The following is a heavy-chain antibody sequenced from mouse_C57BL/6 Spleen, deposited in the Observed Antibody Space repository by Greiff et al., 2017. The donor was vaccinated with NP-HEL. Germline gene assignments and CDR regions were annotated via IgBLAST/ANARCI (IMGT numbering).Heavy chain of an antibody. Sequence: EVQLQQSGGDLVKPGGSLKLSCAASGFTFSSYGMSWVRQTPDKRLEWVATISSGGSYTYYPDSVKGRFTISRDNAKNTLYLQMSSLKSEDTAMYYCARDSSGYYFDYWGQGTTLTVSS. V-gene: IGHV5-6*01. D-gene: IGHD3-2*02. CDR3: ARDSSGYYFDY. J-gene: IGHJ2*01. CDR1: GFTFSSYG. CDR2: ISSGGSYT.